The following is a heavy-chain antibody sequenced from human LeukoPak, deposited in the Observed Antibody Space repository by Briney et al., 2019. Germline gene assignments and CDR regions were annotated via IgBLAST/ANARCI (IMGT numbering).Heavy chain of an antibody. Sequence: GGSLRLTCTASGFTFSGYYVSWIRQAPGKGLEWVSYISPSGTYTNYAGSVKGRFTISRDNAKNSLYLQMNSLRAEDTAVYYCARSCSGGSCYGNYYHGMDVWGQGTTVTVSS. D-gene: IGHD2-15*01. CDR3: ARSCSGGSCYGNYYHGMDV. CDR1: GFTFSGYY. V-gene: IGHV3-11*03. CDR2: ISPSGTYT. J-gene: IGHJ6*02.